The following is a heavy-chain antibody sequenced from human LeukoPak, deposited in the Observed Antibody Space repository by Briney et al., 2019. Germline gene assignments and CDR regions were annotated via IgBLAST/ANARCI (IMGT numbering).Heavy chain of an antibody. D-gene: IGHD4-17*01. Sequence: SETLSLTCAVYGGSFSGYYWSWIREPPGKGLEWIGEINHSGSTNYNPSLKSRVTISVDTSKNQFSLKLSSVTAADTAIYYCARSDYGDYEGRYMVVWGKGTTVTVSS. J-gene: IGHJ6*03. V-gene: IGHV4-34*01. CDR2: INHSGST. CDR1: GGSFSGYY. CDR3: ARSDYGDYEGRYMVV.